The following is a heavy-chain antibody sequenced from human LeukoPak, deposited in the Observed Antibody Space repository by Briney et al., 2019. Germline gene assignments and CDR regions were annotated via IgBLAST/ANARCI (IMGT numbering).Heavy chain of an antibody. Sequence: PGGSLRLSCAASGFTFSSYRMHWVPQAPGKGLEWVAVISCDGSNKYYADSVKGRFTISRDNSKNTLYLKMNSLRAEDTAVYYCAKFASLWFGEYNYYYYGMDVWGQGTTVTVSS. J-gene: IGHJ6*02. V-gene: IGHV3-30*18. CDR2: ISCDGSNK. CDR3: AKFASLWFGEYNYYYYGMDV. D-gene: IGHD3-10*01. CDR1: GFTFSSYR.